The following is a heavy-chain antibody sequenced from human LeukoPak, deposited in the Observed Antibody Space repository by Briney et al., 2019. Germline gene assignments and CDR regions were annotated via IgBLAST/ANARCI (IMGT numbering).Heavy chain of an antibody. J-gene: IGHJ4*02. CDR2: MNPNSGNT. Sequence: ASVKVSCKASGYTFTSCDINWVRQATGQGLEWMGWMNPNSGNTGYGQSFQGRITMTRDISIGTAYMELSNLTSEDTAIYYCTRGSSGRRDNWGQGTLVTVST. CDR3: TRGSSGRRDN. V-gene: IGHV1-8*01. D-gene: IGHD6-19*01. CDR1: GYTFTSCD.